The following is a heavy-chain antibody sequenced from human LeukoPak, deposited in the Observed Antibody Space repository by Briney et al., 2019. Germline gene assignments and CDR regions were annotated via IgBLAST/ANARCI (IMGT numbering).Heavy chain of an antibody. J-gene: IGHJ5*02. CDR2: ISNKGSSSTT. CDR1: GFIFSDYY. D-gene: IGHD3-3*01. Sequence: PGGSLRLSCAASGFIFSDYYMGWVRQAPGKGLEWVSSISNKGSSSTTYYADSVKGRFTISRDDAQNSLYLQMNSLRADDTAVYYCARALYDFWSGYRLDPWGQGTLVTVSS. CDR3: ARALYDFWSGYRLDP. V-gene: IGHV3-11*01.